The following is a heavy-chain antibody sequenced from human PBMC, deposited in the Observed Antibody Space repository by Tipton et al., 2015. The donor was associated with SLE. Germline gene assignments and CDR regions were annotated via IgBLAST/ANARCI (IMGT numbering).Heavy chain of an antibody. J-gene: IGHJ3*02. V-gene: IGHV4-59*08. CDR3: ARRLNSPPPVLIDAFDI. Sequence: TLSLTCTVSGGSISSSYYWSWIRQPPGKGLEWIGYIYYSGSTNYNPSLKSRVTISVDTSKNQFSLKLSSVTAADTAVYYCARRLNSPPPVLIDAFDIWGQGTMVTVS. CDR1: GGSISSSYY. D-gene: IGHD3-9*01. CDR2: IYYSGST.